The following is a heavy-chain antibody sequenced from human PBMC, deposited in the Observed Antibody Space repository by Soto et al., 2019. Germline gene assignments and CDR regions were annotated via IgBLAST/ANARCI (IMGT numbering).Heavy chain of an antibody. J-gene: IGHJ4*02. V-gene: IGHV1-2*02. D-gene: IGHD2-15*01. CDR3: ASEDCRNTNCLKGFDY. CDR2: INPESGNP. Sequence: QVQMVQSGAEVKKPEDSVKVSCKASGYTFTDYYMHWVRQAPGQGFEWVGEINPESGNPKYVPKFQGRVTVTRDTSTSTAYMELNRLTSDDTAVYYCASEDCRNTNCLKGFDYWGQGTLVTVSS. CDR1: GYTFTDYY.